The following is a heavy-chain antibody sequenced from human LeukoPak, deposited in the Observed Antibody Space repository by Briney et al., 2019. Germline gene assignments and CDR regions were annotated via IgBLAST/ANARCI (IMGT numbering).Heavy chain of an antibody. D-gene: IGHD4-17*01. V-gene: IGHV4-34*01. CDR1: GGSLSDYF. CDR3: ARSDFGDYEGRYMDV. CDR2: INRRGST. Sequence: SETLSLTCAVYGGSLSDYFWTWIRQTPGKGLEWIAEINRRGSTNYNPSLKSRVSISIDTSKNHFSLKLLSVTAADTAIYYCARSDFGDYEGRYMDVWGKGTTVTVSS. J-gene: IGHJ6*03.